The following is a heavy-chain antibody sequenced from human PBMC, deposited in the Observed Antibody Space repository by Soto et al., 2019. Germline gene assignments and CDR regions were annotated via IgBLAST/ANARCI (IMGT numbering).Heavy chain of an antibody. V-gene: IGHV3-74*01. D-gene: IGHD6-6*01. CDR1: GFTFSSYW. Sequence: EVQLVESGGGLVQPGGSLRLSCAASGFTFSSYWMHWVRQAPGKGLVWVSRINSDGSSTSYADSVKGRFTISRDNAKNKLYLQRNSLRAEDTAVYYCARGPMSIAARPDDYYYYYMDVWGKGTTVTVSS. CDR3: ARGPMSIAARPDDYYYYYMDV. CDR2: INSDGSST. J-gene: IGHJ6*03.